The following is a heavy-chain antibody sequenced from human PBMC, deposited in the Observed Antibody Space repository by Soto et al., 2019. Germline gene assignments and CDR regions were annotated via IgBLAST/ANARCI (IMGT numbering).Heavy chain of an antibody. D-gene: IGHD2-15*01. Sequence: GGSLRLSCVASGFTFSTHAMSWVRQAPGKGLEWVSTFSGSGGNIYYAESVKGRLTISRDDSKDTLYLQMNSLRVEDTAVYYCAKDPPWTVGPLAMDVWGQGTTVTVSS. CDR1: GFTFSTHA. J-gene: IGHJ6*02. V-gene: IGHV3-23*01. CDR2: FSGSGGNI. CDR3: AKDPPWTVGPLAMDV.